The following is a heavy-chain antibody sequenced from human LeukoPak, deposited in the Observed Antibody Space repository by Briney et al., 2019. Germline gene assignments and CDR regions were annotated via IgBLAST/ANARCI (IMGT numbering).Heavy chain of an antibody. Sequence: ASVKVSCKASGYTFTGYYMHWVRQAPGQGLEWMGRINPNSGGTNYAQKFQGRVTITRDTSASTAYMVLSSLRSEDTAVYYCARDEARITIFGVAGYFDYWGQGTLVTVSS. CDR1: GYTFTGYY. CDR2: INPNSGGT. V-gene: IGHV1-2*06. CDR3: ARDEARITIFGVAGYFDY. J-gene: IGHJ4*02. D-gene: IGHD3-3*01.